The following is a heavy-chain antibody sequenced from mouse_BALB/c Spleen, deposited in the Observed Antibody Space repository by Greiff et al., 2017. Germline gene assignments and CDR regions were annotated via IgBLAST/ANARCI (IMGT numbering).Heavy chain of an antibody. J-gene: IGHJ2*01. CDR3: ARGGYGSNNFDY. V-gene: IGHV5-6-5*01. CDR2: ISSCGST. D-gene: IGHD1-1*01. Sequence: EVMLVESGGGLVKPGGSLKLSCAASGFTFRSYAMSWVRQTPEKRLEWVASISSCGSTYYPDSVKGRFTISRDNARNILYLQMSSLRSEDTAVYYCARGGYGSNNFDYWGQGTTVTVSA. CDR1: GFTFRSYA.